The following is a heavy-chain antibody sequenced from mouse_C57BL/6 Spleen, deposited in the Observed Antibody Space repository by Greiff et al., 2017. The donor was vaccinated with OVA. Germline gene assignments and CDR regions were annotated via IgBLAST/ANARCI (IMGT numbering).Heavy chain of an antibody. CDR2: IDPETGGT. Sequence: SGAELVRPGASVTLSCKASGYTFTDYEMHWVKQTPVHGLEWIGAIDPETGGTAYNQKFKGKAILTADKSSSTAYMELRSLTSEDSAVYYCTREDGSAWFAYWGQGTLVTVSA. D-gene: IGHD2-3*01. J-gene: IGHJ3*01. CDR3: TREDGSAWFAY. V-gene: IGHV1-15*01. CDR1: GYTFTDYE.